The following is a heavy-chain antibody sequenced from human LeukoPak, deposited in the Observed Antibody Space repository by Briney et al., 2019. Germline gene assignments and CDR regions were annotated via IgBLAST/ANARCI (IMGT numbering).Heavy chain of an antibody. CDR3: ASGVHDSSGALGD. D-gene: IGHD3-22*01. CDR1: GYTLTELS. CDR2: FDPEDGET. J-gene: IGHJ4*02. Sequence: ASVKVSCKVSGYTLTELSMHWVRQAPGKGLEWMGGFDPEDGETIYAQKSQGRVTMTRNTSISTAYMELSSLRSEDTAVYYCASGVHDSSGALGDWGQGTLVTVSS. V-gene: IGHV1-24*01.